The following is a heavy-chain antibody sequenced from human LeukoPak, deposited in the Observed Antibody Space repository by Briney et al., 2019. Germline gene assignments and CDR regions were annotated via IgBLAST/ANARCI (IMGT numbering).Heavy chain of an antibody. J-gene: IGHJ1*01. D-gene: IGHD3-3*01. V-gene: IGHV1-2*02. CDR1: GYTFTGYY. CDR3: ARMVDSKFGRFLEGPIQH. CDR2: INPNSGGT. Sequence: GASVKVSCKASGYTFTGYYMHRVRQAPGQGLEWMGWINPNSGGTNYAQKFQGRVTMTRDTSISTAYMELSRLRSDDTAVYYCARMVDSKFGRFLEGPIQHWGQGTLVTVSS.